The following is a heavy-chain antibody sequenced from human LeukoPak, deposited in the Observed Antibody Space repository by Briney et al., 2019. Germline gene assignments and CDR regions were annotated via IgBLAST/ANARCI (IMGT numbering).Heavy chain of an antibody. CDR3: ARLDWSNWCFDL. V-gene: IGHV4-39*01. CDR1: GGSISSGRYY. D-gene: IGHD3/OR15-3a*01. CDR2: IYYTGST. J-gene: IGHJ2*01. Sequence: SETLSLTCAVSGGSISSGRYYWGWIRRPPGKGLEWIGSIYYTGSTYYNPSLKSRVTISVDTSRNQFSLNLSSVTAADTAVYYCARLDWSNWCFDLWGRGTLVIVSS.